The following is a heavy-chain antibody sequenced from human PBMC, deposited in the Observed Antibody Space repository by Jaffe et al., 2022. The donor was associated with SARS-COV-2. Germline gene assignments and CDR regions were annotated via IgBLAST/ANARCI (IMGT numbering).Heavy chain of an antibody. Sequence: EVQLVESGGGLVRPGGSLRLSCVSSGFTFSSHWMHWVRQVPGKGLVWVSGISIDGSRVRYVDSVKGRFTISRDNAKNTLNLQMNSLTAEDTAVYFCAREAAGAASGSIGTEYFQDWGQGTLVTVSS. CDR1: GFTFSSHW. CDR3: AREAAGAASGSIGTEYFQD. CDR2: ISIDGSRV. J-gene: IGHJ1*01. D-gene: IGHD6-25*01. V-gene: IGHV3-74*01.